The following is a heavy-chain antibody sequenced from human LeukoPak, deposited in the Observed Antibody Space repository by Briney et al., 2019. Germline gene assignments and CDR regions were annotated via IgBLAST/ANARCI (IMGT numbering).Heavy chain of an antibody. J-gene: IGHJ6*04. CDR3: ARGGVIGGSYYYYGMDV. CDR1: GYTFTGYY. D-gene: IGHD3-10*01. Sequence: GASVKVSCKASGYTFTGYYMHWVRQAPGQGLEWMGWINPNSGGTNYAQKFQGWVTMTRDTSISTAYMEPSRLRSDDTAVYYCARGGVIGGSYYYYGMDVWGKGTTVTVSS. CDR2: INPNSGGT. V-gene: IGHV1-2*04.